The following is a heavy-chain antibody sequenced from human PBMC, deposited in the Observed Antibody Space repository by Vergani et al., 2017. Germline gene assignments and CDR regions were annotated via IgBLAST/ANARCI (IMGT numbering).Heavy chain of an antibody. CDR1: GFTFSSYS. CDR3: ARQSESCGGDCDLGGAGDQWDVADY. CDR2: ISSSSSYI. Sequence: EVQLVESGGGLVKPGGSLRLSCAASGFTFSSYSMNWVRQAPGKGLEWVSSISSSSSYIYYADSVKGRFTISRDNAKNSLYLQMNSLRAEDTAVYYCARQSESCGGDCDLGGAGDQWDVADYWGQGTLVTVSS. D-gene: IGHD2-21*02. V-gene: IGHV3-21*01. J-gene: IGHJ4*02.